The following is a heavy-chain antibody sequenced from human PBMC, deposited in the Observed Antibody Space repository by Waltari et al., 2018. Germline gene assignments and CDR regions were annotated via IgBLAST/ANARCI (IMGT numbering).Heavy chain of an antibody. CDR3: GRIKGDRAYDRVIDC. J-gene: IGHJ4*02. V-gene: IGHV3-49*04. CDR1: GFVFGDYP. CDR2: IRRKAYGGTT. Sequence: VQLEDSGGGLAQPGQSLRLSCTGFGFVFGDYPITWVRQAPGKGLEWVSFIRRKAYGGTTEYAASVKGRFTISRDDSKSIAYLQMNSLKAEDTAVYYCGRIKGDRAYDRVIDCWGQGTLATVSS. D-gene: IGHD5-12*01.